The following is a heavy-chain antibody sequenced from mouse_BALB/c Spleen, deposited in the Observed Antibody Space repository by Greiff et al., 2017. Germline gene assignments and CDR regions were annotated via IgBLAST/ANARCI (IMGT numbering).Heavy chain of an antibody. CDR3: ARSGYYGSPDY. D-gene: IGHD1-1*01. V-gene: IGHV1S56*01. CDR1: GYTFTSYY. J-gene: IGHJ2*01. CDR2: IYPGNVNT. Sequence: QVQLQQSGPELVKPGASVRISCKASGYTFTSYYIHWVKQRPGQGLEWIGWIYPGNVNTKYNEKFKGKATLTADKSSSTAYMQLSSLTSEDSAVYFCARSGYYGSPDYWGQGTTLTVSS.